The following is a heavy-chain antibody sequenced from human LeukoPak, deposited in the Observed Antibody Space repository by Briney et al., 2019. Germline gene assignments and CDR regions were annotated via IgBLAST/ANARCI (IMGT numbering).Heavy chain of an antibody. CDR1: GYTFTGYY. Sequence: ASVKVSCKASGYTFTGYYMHWVRQAPGQGLEWMGWINPNSGGTNYAQKFQGRVTMTRDTSISTAYMELSRLRSDDTAVYYCARDARYGSGSYYIWQPDYYFDYWGQGTLVTVSS. D-gene: IGHD3-10*01. CDR2: INPNSGGT. V-gene: IGHV1-2*02. J-gene: IGHJ4*02. CDR3: ARDARYGSGSYYIWQPDYYFDY.